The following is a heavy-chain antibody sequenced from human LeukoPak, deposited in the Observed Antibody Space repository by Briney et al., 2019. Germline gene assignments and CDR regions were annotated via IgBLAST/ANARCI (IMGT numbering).Heavy chain of an antibody. CDR1: GITFSDHY. D-gene: IGHD6-13*01. J-gene: IGHJ4*02. CDR2: ISGSGSTI. CDR3: AREVRYTSSWYVYYYFDY. V-gene: IGHV3-11*01. Sequence: GGSLRLSCAASGITFSDHYMSWIRQAPGKGLERVAHISGSGSTIEYADSVKGRFAISRDNAKNSLYLQMTSLSVEDTAVYYCAREVRYTSSWYVYYYFDYWGQGTLVTVSS.